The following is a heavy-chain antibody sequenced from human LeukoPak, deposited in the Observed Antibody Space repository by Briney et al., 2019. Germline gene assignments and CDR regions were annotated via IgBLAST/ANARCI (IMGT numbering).Heavy chain of an antibody. V-gene: IGHV3-30*03. CDR2: ISNDGSNK. J-gene: IGHJ4*02. CDR3: ARDRYYGSGSYYHGIDY. Sequence: GGSLRLSCAASGFTFSIYGMHWVRQAPGKGLEWVALISNDGSNKYSPDSVKGRFTISRDNSKNTLYLQMNSLRAEDTAVYYCARDRYYGSGSYYHGIDYWGQGTLVTVSS. CDR1: GFTFSIYG. D-gene: IGHD3-10*01.